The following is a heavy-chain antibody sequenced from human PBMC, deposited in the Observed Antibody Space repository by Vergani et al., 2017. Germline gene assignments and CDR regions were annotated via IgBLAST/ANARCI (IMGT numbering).Heavy chain of an antibody. D-gene: IGHD6-19*01. V-gene: IGHV7-4-1*01. Sequence: QVPLVQSGAEVKKPGASVKVSCKASGYTFTSYDINWVRQATGQGLEWMGWINPTTGNPTYARAFTGRFVFSLDTSISTAYLQIGSLKAEDTAVYFCARAKRGRLAVGATDSWGQGTLLTVSS. CDR1: GYTFTSYD. J-gene: IGHJ4*02. CDR2: INPTTGNP. CDR3: ARAKRGRLAVGATDS.